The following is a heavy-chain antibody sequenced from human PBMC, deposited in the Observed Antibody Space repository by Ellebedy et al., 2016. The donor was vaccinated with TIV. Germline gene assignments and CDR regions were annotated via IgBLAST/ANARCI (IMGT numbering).Heavy chain of an antibody. J-gene: IGHJ6*02. Sequence: AASVKVSCKASGYTFNSFYMHWVRQPPGQGLEWMGRIKPKSGNTTYAQKFPGRVTMTSDTYTSTVYMEVNRLRSEDTAVYYWAREREAFALYYFYYGLDVWGQGTTVTVSS. CDR2: IKPKSGNT. CDR3: AREREAFALYYFYYGLDV. D-gene: IGHD3-10*01. V-gene: IGHV1-46*02. CDR1: GYTFNSFY.